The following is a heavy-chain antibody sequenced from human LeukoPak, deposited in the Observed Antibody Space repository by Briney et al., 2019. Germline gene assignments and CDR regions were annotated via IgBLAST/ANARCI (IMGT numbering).Heavy chain of an antibody. CDR3: TTHSFYYGSGSYWS. J-gene: IGHJ4*02. CDR2: IKSKTDGGTT. D-gene: IGHD3-10*01. V-gene: IGHV3-15*01. Sequence: PGGSLRLSCAASGFKFSDHYIDWVRQAPGKGLEWVGRIKSKTDGGTTDYAAPVKGRFTISRDDSKNTLYLQMNSLKTEDTAVYYCTTHSFYYGSGSYWSWGQGTLVTVSS. CDR1: GFKFSDHY.